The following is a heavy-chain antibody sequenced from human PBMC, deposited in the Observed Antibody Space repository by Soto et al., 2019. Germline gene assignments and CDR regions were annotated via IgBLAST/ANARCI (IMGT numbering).Heavy chain of an antibody. CDR1: GFTFSDYY. CDR2: ISSSGSTI. Sequence: GGSLRLSCAASGFTFSDYYMSWIRQAPGKGLEWVSYISSSGSTIYYADSVKGRFTISRDNAKNSLYLQMNSLRAEDTAVYYCARLYYDFWSGYYYFDYWGQGTLVTAPQ. V-gene: IGHV3-11*01. D-gene: IGHD3-3*01. CDR3: ARLYYDFWSGYYYFDY. J-gene: IGHJ4*02.